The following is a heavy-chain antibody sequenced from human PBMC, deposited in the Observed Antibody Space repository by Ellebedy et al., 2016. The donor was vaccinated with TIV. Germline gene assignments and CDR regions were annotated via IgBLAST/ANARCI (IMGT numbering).Heavy chain of an antibody. CDR3: ATYSYGYGGDY. V-gene: IGHV3-21*01. CDR1: GFTFSTYS. D-gene: IGHD5-18*01. CDR2: ISTGSTYI. Sequence: GESLKISCAASGFTFSTYSVHWVRQAPGKGLGWVAYISTGSTYINYADSVKGRFTISRDNAKNSLYLQMNSLRAEDTAVYYCATYSYGYGGDYWGHGTLVAVSS. J-gene: IGHJ4*01.